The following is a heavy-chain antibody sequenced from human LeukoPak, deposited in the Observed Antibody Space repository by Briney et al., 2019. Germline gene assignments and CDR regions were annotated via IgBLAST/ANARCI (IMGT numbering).Heavy chain of an antibody. CDR1: DGSLINYY. CDR2: ISHGGIT. V-gene: IGHV4-34*01. Sequence: SETLSLTCGVYDGSLINYYCHWIRQAPGKGLEWIGEISHGGITKHNPSLKSRVTMSQATSKRQFSLKMNSMTAADTGVYYCGIFMDVVPGSMSWGLGTPVTVSS. J-gene: IGHJ4*02. CDR3: GIFMDVVPGSMS. D-gene: IGHD2-2*01.